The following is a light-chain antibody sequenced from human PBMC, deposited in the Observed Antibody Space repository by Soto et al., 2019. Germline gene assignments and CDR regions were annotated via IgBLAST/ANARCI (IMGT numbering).Light chain of an antibody. CDR3: QQYNSWPLT. CDR2: GAS. CDR1: QSVGSIY. V-gene: IGKV3D-15*01. Sequence: EIVLTQSPGTLSLSPGERATLSCRASQSVGSIYLAWYQQKPGQAPRLLIYGASTRATGVPTRISGSGSGTEFTLTISSLQSEDFAVYYCQQYNSWPLTFGGGTKVDI. J-gene: IGKJ4*01.